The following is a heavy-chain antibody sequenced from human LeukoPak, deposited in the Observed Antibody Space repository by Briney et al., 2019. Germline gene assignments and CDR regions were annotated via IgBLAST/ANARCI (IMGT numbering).Heavy chain of an antibody. D-gene: IGHD4-17*01. CDR2: IYSGGST. V-gene: IGHV3-66*01. CDR1: GFTFSSYA. J-gene: IGHJ4*02. CDR3: ARDGDYDLY. Sequence: HPGGSLRLSCAASGFTFSSYAMSWVRQAPGKGLEWVSVIYSGGSTYYADSVKGRFTISRDNSKNTLYLQMNSLRAEDTAVYYCARDGDYDLYWGQGTLVTVSS.